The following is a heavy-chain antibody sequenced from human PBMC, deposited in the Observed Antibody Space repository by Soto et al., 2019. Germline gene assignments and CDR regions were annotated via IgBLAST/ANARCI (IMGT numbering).Heavy chain of an antibody. CDR2: ISYDGSNK. Sequence: QVQLVESGGGVVQPGRSLRLSCAASGFTFSSYGMHWVRQAPGKGLEWVAGISYDGSNKYYADSVKGRFTISRDNSKNTLYLQMHSLRAEDRAVYYCAKTGDSSSSFDYWGQGTLVTVSS. CDR1: GFTFSSYG. CDR3: AKTGDSSSSFDY. J-gene: IGHJ4*02. V-gene: IGHV3-30*18. D-gene: IGHD6-6*01.